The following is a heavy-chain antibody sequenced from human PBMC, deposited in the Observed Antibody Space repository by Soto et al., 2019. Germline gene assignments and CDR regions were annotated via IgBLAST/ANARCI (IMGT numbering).Heavy chain of an antibody. CDR3: ASHSDSSAYYYRGLDY. J-gene: IGHJ4*02. V-gene: IGHV1-69*12. CDR1: GGTFSSYA. CDR2: IIPIFGTA. D-gene: IGHD3-22*01. Sequence: QVQLVQSGAEVKKPGSSVKVSCKASGGTFSSYAISWVRQAPGQGLEWMGGIIPIFGTADYAQKFQGRVTITAEESTSTAYMDLSSVRSEDTAVYYCASHSDSSAYYYRGLDYWGQGTLVTVSS.